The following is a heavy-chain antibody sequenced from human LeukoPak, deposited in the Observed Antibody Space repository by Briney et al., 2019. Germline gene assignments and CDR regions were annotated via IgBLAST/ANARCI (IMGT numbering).Heavy chain of an antibody. D-gene: IGHD5-24*01. V-gene: IGHV3-23*01. J-gene: IGHJ4*02. CDR1: GFTFNNYA. CDR3: AKGAAIDH. CDR2: VTGPADTT. Sequence: GGSLRLSCAASGFTFNNYAMNWARQAPGKGLEWVAAVTGPADTTYYADSVKGRFTISRDSFKDTVYLQMTRLGAEDTALYYCAKGAAIDHWGQGTLVTVSS.